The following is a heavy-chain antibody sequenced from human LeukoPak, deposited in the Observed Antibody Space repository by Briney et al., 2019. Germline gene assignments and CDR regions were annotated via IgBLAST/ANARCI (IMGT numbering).Heavy chain of an antibody. D-gene: IGHD6-19*01. CDR3: AREGHSSGWSAFDY. CDR2: IYTSGST. J-gene: IGHJ4*02. CDR1: GGSISSYY. V-gene: IGHV4-4*07. Sequence: SETLSLTCTVSGGSISSYYWSWIRQPAGKGLEWIGRIYTSGSTNYNPSLKSRVTMSVDTSKNQFSLKLSSVTAADTAVYYCAREGHSSGWSAFDYWGQGTLVTVSS.